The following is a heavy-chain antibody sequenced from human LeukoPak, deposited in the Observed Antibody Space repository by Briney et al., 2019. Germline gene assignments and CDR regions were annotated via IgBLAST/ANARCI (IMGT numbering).Heavy chain of an antibody. V-gene: IGHV3-74*01. J-gene: IGHJ3*02. D-gene: IGHD4-11*01. CDR2: INSDGSST. CDR3: AREGYSEDAFDI. CDR1: GFTFSSYW. Sequence: PGGSLRLSCAASGFTFSSYWMHWVRQAPGKGLVWVSRINSDGSSTSYADSVKGRFTISRDNAKNTLYLQMNSLRAEDTAVYYCAREGYSEDAFDIWGRGTMVTVSS.